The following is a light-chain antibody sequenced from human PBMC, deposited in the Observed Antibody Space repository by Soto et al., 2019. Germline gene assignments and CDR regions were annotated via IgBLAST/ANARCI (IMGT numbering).Light chain of an antibody. Sequence: DIQMTQSPSSLSASVGDRVTITCRASQAISTYVAWYQQKPGKAPRLLISAPSTLHSGVPSRFSGSGSGTDFTLTISGLQPEDVATYYCQKYDNAPFTFGPGNKVDIK. CDR1: QAISTY. V-gene: IGKV1-27*01. CDR2: APS. CDR3: QKYDNAPFT. J-gene: IGKJ3*01.